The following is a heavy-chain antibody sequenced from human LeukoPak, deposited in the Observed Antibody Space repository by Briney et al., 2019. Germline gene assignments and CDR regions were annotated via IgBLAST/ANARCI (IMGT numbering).Heavy chain of an antibody. CDR1: GGSFSGHY. CDR3: ARRVQWLPPNY. D-gene: IGHD6-19*01. CDR2: INHSGST. V-gene: IGHV4-34*01. Sequence: PSETLSLTCAVYGGSFSGHYWSWIRQPPGKGLEWIGEINHSGSTNYNPSLKGRVTISVDTSKNQLSLKLSSVTAADTAVYYCARRVQWLPPNYWGQGTLVTVSS. J-gene: IGHJ4*02.